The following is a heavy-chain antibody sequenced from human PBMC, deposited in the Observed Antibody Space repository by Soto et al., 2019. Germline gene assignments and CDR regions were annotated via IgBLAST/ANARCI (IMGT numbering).Heavy chain of an antibody. CDR2: IWYDGSNK. CDR3: ARDLTIFGVELRGYYNYGMDV. CDR1: GFTFSSYG. V-gene: IGHV3-33*01. Sequence: GGSLRLSCAASGFTFSSYGMHWVRQAPGKGLEWVAVIWYDGSNKYYADSVKGRFTISRDNSKNTLYLQMNSLRAEDTAVYYCARDLTIFGVELRGYYNYGMDVWGQGTTVTVSS. D-gene: IGHD3-3*01. J-gene: IGHJ6*02.